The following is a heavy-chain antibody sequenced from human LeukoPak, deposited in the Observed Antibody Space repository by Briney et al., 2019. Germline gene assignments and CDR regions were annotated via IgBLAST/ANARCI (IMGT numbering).Heavy chain of an antibody. CDR2: IIPIFGTA. Sequence: SVKVSCKASGGTFSSYAISWVRQAPGRGLEWMGGIIPIFGTANYAQKFQGRVTITTDESTSTAYMELSSLRSEDTAVYYCARGPSSGTPGGYWGQGTLVTVSS. D-gene: IGHD3-22*01. J-gene: IGHJ4*02. CDR3: ARGPSSGTPGGY. V-gene: IGHV1-69*05. CDR1: GGTFSSYA.